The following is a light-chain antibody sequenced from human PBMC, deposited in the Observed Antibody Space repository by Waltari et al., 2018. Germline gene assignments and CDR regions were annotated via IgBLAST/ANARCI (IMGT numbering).Light chain of an antibody. V-gene: IGLV2-14*03. CDR2: DVS. CDR1: SSDVGRYNY. Sequence: QSALTQPASVSGSPGQSITISCPGTSSDVGRYNYVSWYQQHPGKAPKLMIYDVSYRPSGVSNRFSGSKSGNTASLTISGLQAEDEADYYCSSYITTNTLELFGGGTSLTVL. J-gene: IGLJ2*01. CDR3: SSYITTNTLEL.